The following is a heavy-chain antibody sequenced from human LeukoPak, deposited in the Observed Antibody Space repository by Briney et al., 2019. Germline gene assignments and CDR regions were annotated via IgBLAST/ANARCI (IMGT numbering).Heavy chain of an antibody. CDR2: ISAYNGNT. D-gene: IGHD3-22*01. CDR3: ARDRKLRNYYYDTSGYYNGNDY. V-gene: IGHV1-18*01. Sequence: GASVKVSCKASGYTFTSYDINWVRQATGQGLEWMGWISAYNGNTNYAQKLQGRVTMTTDTSTSTAYMELRSLRSDDTAVYYCARDRKLRNYYYDTSGYYNGNDYWGQGTVVTVSS. J-gene: IGHJ4*02. CDR1: GYTFTSYD.